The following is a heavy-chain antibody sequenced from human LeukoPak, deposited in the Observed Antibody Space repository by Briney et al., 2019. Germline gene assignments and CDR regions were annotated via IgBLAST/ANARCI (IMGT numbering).Heavy chain of an antibody. CDR2: ISYDGSNK. D-gene: IGHD4-17*01. V-gene: IGHV3-30-3*01. J-gene: IGHJ4*02. CDR3: ATLGYGDYSY. Sequence: GGSLRLSCAASGFTFSSYATHWVRQAPGKGLEWVAVISYDGSNKYYADSVKGRFTISRDNSKNTLYLQMNSLRAEDTAVYYCATLGYGDYSYWGQGTLVTVSS. CDR1: GFTFSSYA.